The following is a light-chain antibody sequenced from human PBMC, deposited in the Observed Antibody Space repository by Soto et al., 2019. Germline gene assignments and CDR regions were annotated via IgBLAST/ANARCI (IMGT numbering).Light chain of an antibody. CDR3: SSYTNSNTWV. J-gene: IGLJ3*02. CDR1: SSDVGGYNY. Sequence: QSVLTQPASVSGSPGQSITISCTGTSSDVGGYNYVSWYQQNPGKAPKLMIYEVNNRPSGASNRFSGSKSGNTASLTISGLKAEDEADYYCSSYTNSNTWVFGGGTKLTVL. CDR2: EVN. V-gene: IGLV2-14*01.